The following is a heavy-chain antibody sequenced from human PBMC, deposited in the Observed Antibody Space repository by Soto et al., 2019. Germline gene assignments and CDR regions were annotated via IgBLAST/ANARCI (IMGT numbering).Heavy chain of an antibody. D-gene: IGHD6-13*01. V-gene: IGHV3-23*01. CDR1: GFTFSSYA. CDR2: ISGSGYIT. CDR3: ATQQLVNGWDHYYGMDV. Sequence: GGSLRLSCAASGFTFSSYAMSWVRQAPGKGLEWVSAISGSGYITYYADSVKGRFTISRDNSKNTLYLQMNSLRAEDTAVYYCATQQLVNGWDHYYGMDVWGQGTTVTVSS. J-gene: IGHJ6*02.